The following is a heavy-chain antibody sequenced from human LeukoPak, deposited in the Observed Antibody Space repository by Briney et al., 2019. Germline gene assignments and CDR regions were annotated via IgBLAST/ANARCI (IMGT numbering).Heavy chain of an antibody. J-gene: IGHJ3*02. CDR2: IKQDGSEK. V-gene: IGHV3-7*01. CDR1: GFTFSRYW. Sequence: GGSLRLSCAASGFTFSRYWMSWVRQAPGKGPERVANIKQDGSEKYYVDSVKGRFTISRDNVRNSLYLQMNSLRAEDTAVYYCARGHALDGFDIWGQGTMVTVSS. CDR3: ARGHALDGFDI.